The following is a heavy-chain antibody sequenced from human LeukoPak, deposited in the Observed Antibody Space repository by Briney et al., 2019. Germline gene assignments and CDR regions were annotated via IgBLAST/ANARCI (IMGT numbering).Heavy chain of an antibody. CDR3: ARWSNNIDY. Sequence: AGGSLRLSCAASGFSFSSYWMSWVRQAPGKGLEWVANIKQDGSAQYHVDSVKGRFTSYRDNDNNSLYLPMNSLRADDTAVYYCARWSNNIDYWGQGTLVTVPS. CDR2: IKQDGSAQ. CDR1: GFSFSSYW. V-gene: IGHV3-7*04. D-gene: IGHD1/OR15-1a*01. J-gene: IGHJ4*02.